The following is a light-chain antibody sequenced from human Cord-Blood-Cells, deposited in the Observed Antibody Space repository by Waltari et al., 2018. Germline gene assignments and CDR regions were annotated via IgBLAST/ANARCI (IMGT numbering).Light chain of an antibody. CDR3: QQYYSTPPYS. J-gene: IGKJ2*03. CDR1: QSVLYSSNNKNY. V-gene: IGKV4-1*01. CDR2: WAS. Sequence: DIVMTQSPDSLAVSLGERATINCKSSQSVLYSSNNKNYLAWYQQKPGQPPKLLIYWASTRESGVPDLFSGSGSGTDFTLTISSLQAEDVAVYYCQQYYSTPPYSFGQGTNLEIK.